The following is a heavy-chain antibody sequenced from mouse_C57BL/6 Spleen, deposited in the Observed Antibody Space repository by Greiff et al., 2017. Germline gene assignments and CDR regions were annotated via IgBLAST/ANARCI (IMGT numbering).Heavy chain of an antibody. D-gene: IGHD2-2*01. CDR1: GYAFSSSW. CDR3: ARGYYGYDEGGAMDY. J-gene: IGHJ4*01. V-gene: IGHV1-82*01. CDR2: IYPGDGDT. Sequence: QVQLQQSGPELVKPGASVKISCKASGYAFSSSWMNWVKQRPGKGLEWIGRIYPGDGDTNYNGKFKGKATLTADKSSSTAYMQLSSLTSEDSAVYFCARGYYGYDEGGAMDYWGQGTSVTVSS.